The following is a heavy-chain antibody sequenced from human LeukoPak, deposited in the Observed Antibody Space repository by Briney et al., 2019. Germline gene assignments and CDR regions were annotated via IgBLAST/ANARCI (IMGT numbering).Heavy chain of an antibody. D-gene: IGHD4-23*01. Sequence: GGSLRLSCAVSGFTFSSYEMNWVRQAPGKGLDWVSYISSSGSTIYYADSVKGRFTISRDNAKNSLYLQSNSLRAEDTAVYYCARDFYGGSDYWGQGTLVTVSS. CDR3: ARDFYGGSDY. CDR2: ISSSGSTI. V-gene: IGHV3-48*03. J-gene: IGHJ4*02. CDR1: GFTFSSYE.